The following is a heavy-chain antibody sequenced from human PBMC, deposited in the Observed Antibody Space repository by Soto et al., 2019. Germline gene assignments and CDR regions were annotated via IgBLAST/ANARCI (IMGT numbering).Heavy chain of an antibody. J-gene: IGHJ5*02. CDR3: ARGRDFWSGYLNWFDP. Sequence: GGSLRLSCAASGFTFSSYSMNWVCRAPGKGLEWVSSISSSSSYIYYADSVKGRFTISRDNAKNSLYLQMNSLRAEDTAVYYCARGRDFWSGYLNWFDPWGQGTLVTVSS. CDR2: ISSSSSYI. D-gene: IGHD3-3*01. CDR1: GFTFSSYS. V-gene: IGHV3-21*01.